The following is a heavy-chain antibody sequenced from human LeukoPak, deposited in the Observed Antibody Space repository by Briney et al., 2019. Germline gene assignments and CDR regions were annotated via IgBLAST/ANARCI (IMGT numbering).Heavy chain of an antibody. J-gene: IGHJ5*02. Sequence: SETLSLTCTVSGGSISSYYWSWIRQPPGKGLEWIGYIYYSGSTNYNPSLKSRVTISVDTSKNQFSLKLSSVTAADTAVYYCARSRYDYNWFDPWGLGTLVTVSS. D-gene: IGHD1-1*01. CDR1: GGSISSYY. CDR2: IYYSGST. V-gene: IGHV4-59*08. CDR3: ARSRYDYNWFDP.